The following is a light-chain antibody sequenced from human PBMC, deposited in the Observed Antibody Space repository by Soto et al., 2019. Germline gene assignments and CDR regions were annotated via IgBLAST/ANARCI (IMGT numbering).Light chain of an antibody. CDR1: QSVSSN. CDR2: GAS. Sequence: EVVMTQSPATLSVSPWERATLSCRASQSVSSNLAWYQQKPGQAPRLFIYGASTRATGIPARFSGSGSGTEFTLTISSLQSEDFAVYYCQQRSNWPITFGQGTRLEIK. J-gene: IGKJ5*01. CDR3: QQRSNWPIT. V-gene: IGKV3D-15*01.